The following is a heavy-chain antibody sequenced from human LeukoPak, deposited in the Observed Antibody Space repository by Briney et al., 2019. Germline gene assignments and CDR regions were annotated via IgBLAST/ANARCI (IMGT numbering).Heavy chain of an antibody. CDR2: SGIGGDT. Sequence: GGSLRLSCVLSGFTFTSAPMNWVRQAPGKGLEWVSTSGIGGDTYYAASVKGRFTIPRDNSKNTVHLQMTRLRGEDTAVYYCATKTPGNYPYDYWGQGTLVIVSP. J-gene: IGHJ4*02. D-gene: IGHD3-22*01. V-gene: IGHV3-23*01. CDR1: GFTFTSAP. CDR3: ATKTPGNYPYDY.